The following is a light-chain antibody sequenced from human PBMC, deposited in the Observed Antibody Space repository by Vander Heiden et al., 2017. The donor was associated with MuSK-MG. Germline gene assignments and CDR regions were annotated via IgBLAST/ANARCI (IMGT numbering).Light chain of an antibody. J-gene: IGLJ2*01. CDR2: RDT. CDR3: QSADSSGSFVV. V-gene: IGLV3-25*03. CDR1: ALPTNY. Sequence: SSDLTQPPSVSVSPGQPPSITCSGDALPTNYGYWYQQKPGLAPVLLIYRDTERPSGLPERFSGSSSVTTVTLTISGVQAEDEADYYCQSADSSGSFVVFGGGTKLTVL.